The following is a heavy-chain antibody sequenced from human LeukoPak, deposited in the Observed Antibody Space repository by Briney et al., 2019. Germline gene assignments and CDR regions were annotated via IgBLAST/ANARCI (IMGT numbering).Heavy chain of an antibody. CDR3: ARGYYGSGSQLTTFDY. CDR1: GGSISSSSYY. Sequence: PSRTLSLTCTVSGGSISSSSYYWGWSRQPPGKGLEWIGTIYYSGSTYYNPSLKSRVTISVDTSKNQFSLKPSSVTAADTAVYYCARGYYGSGSQLTTFDYWGQGTLVTVSS. D-gene: IGHD3-10*01. J-gene: IGHJ4*02. V-gene: IGHV4-39*01. CDR2: IYYSGST.